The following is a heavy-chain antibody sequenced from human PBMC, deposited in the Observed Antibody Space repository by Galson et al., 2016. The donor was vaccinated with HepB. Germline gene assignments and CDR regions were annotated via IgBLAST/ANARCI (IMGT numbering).Heavy chain of an antibody. Sequence: LSLACSVSGGSISSYYCNWIRQPAGKGLEWIGRMYSSGSYNYNPSLQSRVTMSVDTSKNQFSLKLSSVSAADTAVYYCARALRGSSTRRNDALDVWGQGIRVTVSS. J-gene: IGHJ3*01. V-gene: IGHV4-4*07. D-gene: IGHD2-2*01. CDR3: ARALRGSSTRRNDALDV. CDR2: MYSSGSY. CDR1: GGSISSYY.